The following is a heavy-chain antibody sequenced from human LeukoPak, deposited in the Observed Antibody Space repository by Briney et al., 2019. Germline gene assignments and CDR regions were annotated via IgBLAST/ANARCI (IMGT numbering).Heavy chain of an antibody. CDR1: GGSFSGYY. CDR3: ARGDIVVVPAAPNHYYYYGMDV. V-gene: IGHV4-34*01. Sequence: SETLSLTCAVYGGSFSGYYWSWIRQPPGKGLEWIGEINHSGSTNYNPSLKSRVTISVGTSKNQFSLKLSSVTAADTAVYYCARGDIVVVPAAPNHYYYYGMDVWGQGTTVTVSS. J-gene: IGHJ6*02. CDR2: INHSGST. D-gene: IGHD2-2*01.